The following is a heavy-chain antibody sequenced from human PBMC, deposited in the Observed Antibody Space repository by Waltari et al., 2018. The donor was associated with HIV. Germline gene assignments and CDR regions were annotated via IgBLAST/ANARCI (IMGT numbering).Heavy chain of an antibody. CDR3: ARGPKSINMIEVVNVPPY. D-gene: IGHD3-22*01. J-gene: IGHJ4*02. CDR1: GFTFGDYY. Sequence: QVQLVESGGGLVKPGGSLRLSCASSGFTFGDYYLSWIRQASGKGIPLFSYISSNANIIYDIDTVKGRFTIARDNAKNSLYVQMSSLRVENTAVYYCARGPKSINMIEVVNVPPYWGQGTLVTVSS. CDR2: ISSNANII. V-gene: IGHV3-11*01.